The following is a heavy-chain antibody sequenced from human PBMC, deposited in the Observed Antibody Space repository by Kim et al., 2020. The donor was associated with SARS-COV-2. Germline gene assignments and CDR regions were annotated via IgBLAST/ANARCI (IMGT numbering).Heavy chain of an antibody. CDR2: IKQDGSEK. CDR3: ARDFVVVPAAIGEYYYYYGMDV. CDR1: GFTFSSYW. Sequence: GGSLRLSCAASGFTFSSYWMSWVRQAPGKGLEWVANIKQDGSEKYYVDSVKCRFTISRDNAKNSLYLQMNSLRAEDTAVYYCARDFVVVPAAIGEYYYYYGMDVWGQGTTVTVSS. J-gene: IGHJ6*02. D-gene: IGHD2-2*01. V-gene: IGHV3-7*03.